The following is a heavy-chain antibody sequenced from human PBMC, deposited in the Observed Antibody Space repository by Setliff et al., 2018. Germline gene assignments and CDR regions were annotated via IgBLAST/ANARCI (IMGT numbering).Heavy chain of an antibody. V-gene: IGHV3-11*04. CDR3: ARDTTLAMVRGGTYYYSYMDV. Sequence: PGGSLRLSCAASGFTFSDYYMSWIRQAPGKGLEWVSYIGHNSRTIHYADSVKGRFTVSRDNAKNSLYLQMDSLRVEDTAVYYCARDTTLAMVRGGTYYYSYMDVWGKGTTVTVSS. CDR1: GFTFSDYY. CDR2: IGHNSRTI. D-gene: IGHD3-10*01. J-gene: IGHJ6*03.